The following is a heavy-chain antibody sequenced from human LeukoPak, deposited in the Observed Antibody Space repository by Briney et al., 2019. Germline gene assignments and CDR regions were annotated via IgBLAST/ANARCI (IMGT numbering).Heavy chain of an antibody. J-gene: IGHJ4*02. CDR1: GVSISSSNW. Sequence: TSGTLSLTCAVSGVSISSSNWWGWVRQPPGKGLEWIGEIYHSGSTNNNPSLTSRVTISVDKSKNQFSLKLSSVTAADTAVYYCARNFYGSGNYFFDFWGQGTLVTVSS. CDR2: IYHSGST. D-gene: IGHD3-10*01. CDR3: ARNFYGSGNYFFDF. V-gene: IGHV4-4*02.